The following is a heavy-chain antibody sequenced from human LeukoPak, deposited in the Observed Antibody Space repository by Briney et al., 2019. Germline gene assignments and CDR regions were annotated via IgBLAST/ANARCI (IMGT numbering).Heavy chain of an antibody. CDR3: AKDRHGHYALDY. Sequence: GGSLRLSCSASGFTFDNYAMHWVRQAPMKGLEWVASINWRSDEIGYADSVKGRFTISRDNSKNALYLQMNSLRPEDTAIYYCAKDRHGHYALDYCGQGTLVTVSS. CDR1: GFTFDNYA. V-gene: IGHV3-9*01. J-gene: IGHJ4*02. CDR2: INWRSDEI. D-gene: IGHD4-17*01.